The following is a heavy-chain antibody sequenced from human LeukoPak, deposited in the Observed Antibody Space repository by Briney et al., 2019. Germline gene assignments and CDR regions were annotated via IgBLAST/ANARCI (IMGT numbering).Heavy chain of an antibody. J-gene: IGHJ6*03. CDR1: GYTFTGYY. CDR3: ASLGYCSSTSCSEYYYYYMDV. V-gene: IGHV1-2*02. CDR2: INPNSGGT. D-gene: IGHD2-2*01. Sequence: EASVKVSCKASGYTFTGYYMHWVRQAPGQGLEWMGWINPNSGGTNYAQKFQGRVTMTRDTSISTAYMELSRLRSDDTAVYYCASLGYCSSTSCSEYYYYYMDVWGKGTTVTISS.